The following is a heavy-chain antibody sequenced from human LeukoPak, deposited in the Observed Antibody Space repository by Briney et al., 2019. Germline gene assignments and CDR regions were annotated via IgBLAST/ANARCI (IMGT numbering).Heavy chain of an antibody. CDR2: IYTSGST. CDR1: GGSISSYY. CDR3: ARDLHYYDSSGYYGTDV. V-gene: IGHV4-4*07. D-gene: IGHD3-22*01. J-gene: IGHJ6*02. Sequence: PSETLSLTCTVSGGSISSYYWSWIRQPAGKGLEWIGRIYTSGSTNYNPSLKSRVTMSVDTSKNQFSLKLSSVTAADTAVYYCARDLHYYDSSGYYGTDVWGQGTTVTVSS.